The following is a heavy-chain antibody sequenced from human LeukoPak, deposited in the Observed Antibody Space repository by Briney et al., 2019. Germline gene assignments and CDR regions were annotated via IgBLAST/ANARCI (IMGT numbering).Heavy chain of an antibody. V-gene: IGHV4-59*08. J-gene: IGHJ5*02. CDR1: GGSVSDYY. CDR2: IHYSGST. Sequence: SETLSLTCTVSGGSVSDYYWNWIRQPPGKGLEWIAYIHYSGSTNYNPSLRSRVAISVDTSKNQFSLKLSSVTATDTAVYYCAGNSASSSGNQPSWGQGTLVTVSS. D-gene: IGHD6-6*01. CDR3: AGNSASSSGNQPS.